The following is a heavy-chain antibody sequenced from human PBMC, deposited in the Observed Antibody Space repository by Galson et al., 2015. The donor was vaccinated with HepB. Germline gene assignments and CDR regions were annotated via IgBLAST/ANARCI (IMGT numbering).Heavy chain of an antibody. CDR1: GFTFSSYS. J-gene: IGHJ4*02. D-gene: IGHD2-15*01. V-gene: IGHV3-21*01. Sequence: LRLSCAASGFTFSSYSMNWVRQAPGKGLEWVSSISSSSSYIYYADSVKGRFTISRDNAKNSLYLQMNSLRAEDTAVYYCARSGYCSGGSCYSDYWGQGTLVTVSS. CDR2: ISSSSSYI. CDR3: ARSGYCSGGSCYSDY.